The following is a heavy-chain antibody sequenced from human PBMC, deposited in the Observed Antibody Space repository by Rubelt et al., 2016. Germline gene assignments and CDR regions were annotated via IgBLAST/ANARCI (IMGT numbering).Heavy chain of an antibody. V-gene: IGHV4-34*01. Sequence: QVQLQQWGAGLLKPSETLSLTCAVYGGSFSGYYWSWIRQPPGKGLEWIGEINHSGSTNYNPSLKSRVTISVATSKNQFSLKLSSVTAADTAVDYCARYCSSTSCFLKRVFDYWGQGTLVTVSS. CDR3: ARYCSSTSCFLKRVFDY. CDR2: INHSGST. J-gene: IGHJ4*02. D-gene: IGHD2-2*01. CDR1: GGSFSGYY.